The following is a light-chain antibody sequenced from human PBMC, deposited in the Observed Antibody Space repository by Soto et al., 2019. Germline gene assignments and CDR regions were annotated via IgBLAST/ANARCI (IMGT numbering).Light chain of an antibody. V-gene: IGKV3-20*01. CDR2: GVS. CDR3: QRYDNSPRT. J-gene: IGKJ2*01. CDR1: QSVNSNF. Sequence: EIVLTQSPGTLSLSPGERATLSCRASQSVNSNFFAWYQQKPGQAPRLLIFGVSSRAPGIPDRFTGSGSGTDFALTISGLEPEDFAIYYCQRYDNSPRTFGQGTKVEIK.